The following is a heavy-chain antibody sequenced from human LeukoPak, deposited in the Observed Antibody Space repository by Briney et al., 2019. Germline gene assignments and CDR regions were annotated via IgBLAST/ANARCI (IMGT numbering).Heavy chain of an antibody. D-gene: IGHD2-2*01. J-gene: IGHJ6*02. Sequence: PSETLSLTCAVYGGSFSGYYWSWIRQPPGKGLEWTGSIYYSGSTYYNPSLKSRVTISVDTSKNQFSLKLSSVTAADTAVYYCARDIVVVPAAPAYYYYGMDVWGQGTTVTVSS. CDR3: ARDIVVVPAAPAYYYYGMDV. CDR1: GGSFSGYY. V-gene: IGHV4-34*01. CDR2: IYYSGST.